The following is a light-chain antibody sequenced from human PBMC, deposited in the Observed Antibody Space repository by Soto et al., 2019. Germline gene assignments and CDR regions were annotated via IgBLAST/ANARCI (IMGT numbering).Light chain of an antibody. J-gene: IGKJ2*01. Sequence: EVVMTQSPASLSASPVERVTLSFRSSQNIRSSLAWYQQRPGQAPRLLIYDASTRATGIPPRFSGGGSGTEFTATISSLQSEDFAIYYCQQYDIWPPYTFGQGTKVDIK. CDR1: QNIRSS. CDR2: DAS. V-gene: IGKV3-15*01. CDR3: QQYDIWPPYT.